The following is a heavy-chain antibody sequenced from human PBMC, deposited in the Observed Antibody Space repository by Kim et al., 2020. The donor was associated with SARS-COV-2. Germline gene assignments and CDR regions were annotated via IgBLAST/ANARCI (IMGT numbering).Heavy chain of an antibody. D-gene: IGHD1-26*01. CDR2: INHSGST. J-gene: IGHJ4*02. CDR1: GGSFSGYY. Sequence: SETLSLTCAVYGGSFSGYYWSWIRQPPGKGLEWIGEINHSGSTNYNPSLKSRVTISVDTSKNQFSLKLSSVTAADTAVYYCARTARNKWELQRRHFDYWGQGTLVTVSS. V-gene: IGHV4-34*01. CDR3: ARTARNKWELQRRHFDY.